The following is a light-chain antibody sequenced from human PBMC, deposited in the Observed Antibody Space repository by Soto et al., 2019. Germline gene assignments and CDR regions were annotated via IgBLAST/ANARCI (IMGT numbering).Light chain of an antibody. Sequence: EIVMTQSPATLSVSPGERATLSCRASQSVSINLAWYQQKPGQAPRLLIYGAATRATGIPAGFSGSASGTAFILAISSLQSEDFAVYYCQQYNTWPQTFGQGTKVEIK. J-gene: IGKJ1*01. CDR2: GAA. CDR1: QSVSIN. CDR3: QQYNTWPQT. V-gene: IGKV3-15*01.